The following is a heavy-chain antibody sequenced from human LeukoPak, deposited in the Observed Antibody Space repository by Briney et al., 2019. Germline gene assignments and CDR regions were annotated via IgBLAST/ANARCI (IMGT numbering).Heavy chain of an antibody. CDR1: GGTFSSYA. CDR2: IIPIFGTA. CDR3: ARGGKRRGYSYG. D-gene: IGHD5-18*01. J-gene: IGHJ4*02. Sequence: VASVKVSCKASGGTFSSYAISWVRQAPGQGLEWMGGIIPIFGTANYAQKFQGRVTITTDESTSTAYMELSSLRSEDTAVYYCARGGKRRGYSYGWGQGTLVTVSS. V-gene: IGHV1-69*05.